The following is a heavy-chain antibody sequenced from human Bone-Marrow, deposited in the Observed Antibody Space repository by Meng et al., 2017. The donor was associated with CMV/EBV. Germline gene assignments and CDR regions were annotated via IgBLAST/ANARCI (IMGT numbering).Heavy chain of an antibody. V-gene: IGHV4-59*01. CDR3: ARTRIAAAGRLYFQH. Sequence: SETLSLTCTVSGGSISSYYWSWIRQPPGKGLEWIGYIYYSGSTNYNPSLKSRVTISVDTSKNPFSLKLSSVTAADTAVYYCARTRIAAAGRLYFQHWGQGTLVTVSS. D-gene: IGHD6-13*01. CDR1: GGSISSYY. J-gene: IGHJ1*01. CDR2: IYYSGST.